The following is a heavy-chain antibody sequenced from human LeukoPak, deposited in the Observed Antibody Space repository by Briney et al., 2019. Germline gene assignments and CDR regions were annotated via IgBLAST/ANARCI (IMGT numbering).Heavy chain of an antibody. CDR3: ARYYDILTGYIDY. D-gene: IGHD3-9*01. CDR2: IYPGDSDT. J-gene: IGHJ4*02. Sequence: GESLKISCKGSGYSFTSYWIGWVRQMPGKGLEWMGIIYPGDSDTRYSPSFQGQVTISADKSISTAYLQWSSLKASDTAIYYCARYYDILTGYIDYWGQGTLVTVSS. CDR1: GYSFTSYW. V-gene: IGHV5-51*01.